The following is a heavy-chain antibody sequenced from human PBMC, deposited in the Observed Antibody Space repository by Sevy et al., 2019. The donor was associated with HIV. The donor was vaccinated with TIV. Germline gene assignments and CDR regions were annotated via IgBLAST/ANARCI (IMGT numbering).Heavy chain of an antibody. CDR1: GFTFGSYA. CDR2: ISYDGSRK. CDR3: ARERDRQALNV. J-gene: IGHJ3*01. Sequence: GGCLRLSCAASGFTFGSYAMHWVRQAPGKGLEWLAFISYDGSRKYYADSVKGRFTISRDNSKNTLFMQVNSLRAEDTALYYCARERDRQALNVWGQGTMVTVS. V-gene: IGHV3-30-3*01.